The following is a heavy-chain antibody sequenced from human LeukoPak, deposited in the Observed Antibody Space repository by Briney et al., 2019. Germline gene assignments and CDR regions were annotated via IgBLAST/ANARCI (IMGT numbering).Heavy chain of an antibody. J-gene: IGHJ4*02. CDR2: IYYSGST. Sequence: SETLSLTCTVSGGSISSSSYYWGWIRQPPGKGLEWIGSIYYSGSTYYNPSLKSRVTISVDTSKNQFSLKLSSVTAADTAVYYCARYVDTAMDYWGQGTLVTVSS. CDR3: ARYVDTAMDY. CDR1: GGSISSSSYY. D-gene: IGHD5-18*01. V-gene: IGHV4-39*01.